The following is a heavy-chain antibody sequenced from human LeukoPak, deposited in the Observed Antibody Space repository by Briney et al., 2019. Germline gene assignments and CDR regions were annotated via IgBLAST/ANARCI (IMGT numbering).Heavy chain of an antibody. CDR1: GFTFSSYS. Sequence: GGSLRLSCAASGFTFSSYSMNWVRQAPGKGLEWVSSISSSSSYIYYADSVKGRFTISRDNAKNSLYLQMNSLRAEDTAVYYCARPRGGSGYYYDYWGQGTLVTVSS. CDR2: ISSSSSYI. D-gene: IGHD3-22*01. V-gene: IGHV3-21*01. J-gene: IGHJ4*02. CDR3: ARPRGGSGYYYDY.